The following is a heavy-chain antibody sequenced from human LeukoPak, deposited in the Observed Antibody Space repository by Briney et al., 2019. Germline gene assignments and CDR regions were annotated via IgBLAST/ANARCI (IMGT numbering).Heavy chain of an antibody. CDR1: GGTFSSYA. J-gene: IGHJ3*02. D-gene: IGHD5-12*01. V-gene: IGHV1-69*06. CDR2: IIPIFGTA. Sequence: ASVKVSCKASGGTFSSYAISWVRQAPGQGLEWMGGIIPIFGTANYAQKFQGRVTITADKSTSTAYMELSSLRSEDTAVYYCARDRVDIVATLPDDAFDIWGQGTMVTVSS. CDR3: ARDRVDIVATLPDDAFDI.